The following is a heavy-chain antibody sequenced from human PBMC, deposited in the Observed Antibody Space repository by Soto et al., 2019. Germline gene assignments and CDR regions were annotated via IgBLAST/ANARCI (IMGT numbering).Heavy chain of an antibody. CDR1: GGSISSGDYY. V-gene: IGHV4-30-4*01. D-gene: IGHD3-22*01. Sequence: SETLSLTCTVSGGSISSGDYYWSWIRQPPGKGLEWIGYIYYSGSTYYNPSLKSRVTISVDTSKNQFSLKLSSVTAADTAVYYCARERYYYDSSGYLREAWFDPWGQGTLVTVSS. CDR2: IYYSGST. J-gene: IGHJ5*02. CDR3: ARERYYYDSSGYLREAWFDP.